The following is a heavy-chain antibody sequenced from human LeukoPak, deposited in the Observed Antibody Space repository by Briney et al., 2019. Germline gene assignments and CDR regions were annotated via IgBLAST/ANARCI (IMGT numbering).Heavy chain of an antibody. Sequence: GASVKVSCKASGYTFTGYYMHWVRQAPGQGLEWMGWINPNSGGTNYAQKFQGRVTMTRDTSISTAYMELSSLRSEDTAVYYCARDYGSSSGCLYYYYMDVWGKGTTVTISS. J-gene: IGHJ6*03. V-gene: IGHV1-2*02. CDR3: ARDYGSSSGCLYYYYMDV. D-gene: IGHD3-22*01. CDR1: GYTFTGYY. CDR2: INPNSGGT.